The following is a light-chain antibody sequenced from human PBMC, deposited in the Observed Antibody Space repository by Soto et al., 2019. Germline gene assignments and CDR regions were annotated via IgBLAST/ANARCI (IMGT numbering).Light chain of an antibody. J-gene: IGKJ1*01. CDR1: QSVSSY. Sequence: EIVLTQSPATLSLSPGERATLSCRASQSVSSYLAWYQQKPGQAPRLLIYDASNRATGIPARFSGSGSGTDFTLTISILSPEYFAVYYCQQRSNWPTFGQGTKVEIK. CDR2: DAS. V-gene: IGKV3-11*01. CDR3: QQRSNWPT.